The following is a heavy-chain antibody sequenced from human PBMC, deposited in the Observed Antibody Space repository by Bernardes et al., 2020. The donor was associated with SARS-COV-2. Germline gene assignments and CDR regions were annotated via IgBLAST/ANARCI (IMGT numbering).Heavy chain of an antibody. CDR1: GGSFSGYY. V-gene: IGHV4-34*01. D-gene: IGHD3-22*01. J-gene: IGHJ5*02. CDR2: INHSGST. CDR3: ASGPTYYYDSSGSGWFDP. Sequence: SETLSLTCAVYGGSFSGYYWSWIRQPPGKGLEWIGEINHSGSTNYNPSLKSRVTISVDTSKNQFSLKLSSVTAADTAVYYCASGPTYYYDSSGSGWFDPWGQGTLVTVSS.